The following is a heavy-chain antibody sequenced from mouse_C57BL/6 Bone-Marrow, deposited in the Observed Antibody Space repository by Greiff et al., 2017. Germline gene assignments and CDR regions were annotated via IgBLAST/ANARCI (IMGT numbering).Heavy chain of an antibody. CDR2: IYPEIGDT. J-gene: IGHJ2*01. CDR3: SSFDGNYFDF. V-gene: IGHV14-4*01. Sequence: VQLKQSGAELVRPGASVKLSCTASGFNIKDDYIHWVKQRPEQGLEWIGWIYPEIGDTEYASTFQGKATITSDTSSNTAYLQLSSLTSEDTAVYYCSSFDGNYFDFWGQGTPLTVAS. D-gene: IGHD2-3*01. CDR1: GFNIKDDY.